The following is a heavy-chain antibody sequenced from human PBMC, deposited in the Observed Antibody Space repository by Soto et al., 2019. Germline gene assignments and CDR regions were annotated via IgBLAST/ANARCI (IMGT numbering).Heavy chain of an antibody. V-gene: IGHV3-15*07. D-gene: IGHD3-3*01. CDR1: GFTFTNAW. CDR2: IKSKTDTGTT. Sequence: SLRLSCAASGFTFTNAWMNWVRQAPGKGLEWVGRIKSKTDTGTTDYAAPVKGRFTISRDDSKNTLYLQMNSLKTEDTAVYYCTADSERFLEWFRMDVRGQGTTXTVSS. J-gene: IGHJ6*02. CDR3: TADSERFLEWFRMDV.